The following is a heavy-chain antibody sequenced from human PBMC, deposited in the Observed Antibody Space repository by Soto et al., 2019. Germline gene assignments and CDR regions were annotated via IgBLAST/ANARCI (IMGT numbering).Heavy chain of an antibody. J-gene: IGHJ4*02. CDR1: GFTFSDYG. V-gene: IGHV3-30*18. CDR2: ISYDGSNI. Sequence: GGSLRLSCAASGFTFSDYGVHWVRQAPGRGLEWVAVISYDGSNIYYADSVKGRFTISRDNSKNTLYLQMNSLRADDTAVYYCAKGDYYDSSGYSHGIDYWGQGTLVTVSS. D-gene: IGHD3-22*01. CDR3: AKGDYYDSSGYSHGIDY.